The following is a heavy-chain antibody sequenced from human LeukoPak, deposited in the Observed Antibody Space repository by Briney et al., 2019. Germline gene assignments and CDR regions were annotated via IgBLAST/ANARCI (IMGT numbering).Heavy chain of an antibody. CDR2: IWYDGSNK. Sequence: GRSLRLSCAASGFTFSSYGMHWVRQAPGKGLEWVAVIWYDGSNKYYADSVKGRFTISRDNSKNTLYLQMNSLRAEDTAVYYCARGFGILGANDYWGQGTLVTVSS. V-gene: IGHV3-33*01. CDR1: GFTFSSYG. J-gene: IGHJ4*02. D-gene: IGHD1-26*01. CDR3: ARGFGILGANDY.